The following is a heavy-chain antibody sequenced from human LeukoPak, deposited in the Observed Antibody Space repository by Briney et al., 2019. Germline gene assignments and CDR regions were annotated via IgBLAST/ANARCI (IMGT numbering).Heavy chain of an antibody. J-gene: IGHJ4*02. Sequence: SEALSLTCAVHGGSFSGYYWSWIRQPPGKGLEWIGEINHSGSTNYNPSLKSRVTISVDTSKNQFSLKLSSVTAADTAVYYCARGGGYSYGAGDDYWGQGTLVTVSS. CDR1: GGSFSGYY. CDR2: INHSGST. V-gene: IGHV4-34*01. D-gene: IGHD5-18*01. CDR3: ARGGGYSYGAGDDY.